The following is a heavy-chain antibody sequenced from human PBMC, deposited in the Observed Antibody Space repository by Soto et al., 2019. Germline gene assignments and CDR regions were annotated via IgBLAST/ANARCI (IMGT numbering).Heavy chain of an antibody. J-gene: IGHJ6*02. V-gene: IGHV3-21*01. D-gene: IGHD2-15*01. CDR2: ISSSSSYI. Sequence: PGGSLRLSCAASGFTFSSYSMNWVRQAPGKGLEWVSSISSSSSYIYYADSVKGRFTISRDNAKNSLYLQMNSLRAEDTAVYYCARDRYCSGGSCYLDLPGPYGMDVWGQGTTVTVSS. CDR3: ARDRYCSGGSCYLDLPGPYGMDV. CDR1: GFTFSSYS.